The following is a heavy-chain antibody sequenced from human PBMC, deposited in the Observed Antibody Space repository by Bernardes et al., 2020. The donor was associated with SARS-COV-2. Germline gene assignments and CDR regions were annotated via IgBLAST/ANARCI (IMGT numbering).Heavy chain of an antibody. J-gene: IGHJ4*02. D-gene: IGHD3-3*01. CDR3: ARDLTYDFWSGYSRVFDY. Sequence: GGSLRLSCAVSGFTFSSYSVNWVRHAPGKGLEWVSYISSSSSTIYYADSVKGRFTISRDNAKNSLYLQMNSLRAEDTAVYYCARDLTYDFWSGYSRVFDYWGQGTLVTVSS. CDR1: GFTFSSYS. CDR2: ISSSSSTI. V-gene: IGHV3-48*01.